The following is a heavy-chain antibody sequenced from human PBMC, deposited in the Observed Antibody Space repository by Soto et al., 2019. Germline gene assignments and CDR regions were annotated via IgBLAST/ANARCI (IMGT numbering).Heavy chain of an antibody. V-gene: IGHV3-30*03. CDR1: GFTFSSYG. CDR3: ATRFGVVITHLIFDY. J-gene: IGHJ4*02. Sequence: QVQLVESGGGVVQPGRSLRLSCAASGFTFSSYGMHWVRQAPGKGLEWVAVISYDGSNKYYADSVKGRFTISRDNSKNTLYLQMNSLRAEDTAVYYCATRFGVVITHLIFDYWGQGTLVTVSS. CDR2: ISYDGSNK. D-gene: IGHD3-3*01.